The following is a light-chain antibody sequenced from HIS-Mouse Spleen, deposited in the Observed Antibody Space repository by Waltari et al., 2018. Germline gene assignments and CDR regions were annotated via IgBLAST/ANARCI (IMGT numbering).Light chain of an antibody. V-gene: IGLV3-10*01. CDR2: EDS. Sequence: SYELTQPPSVSVSPGQTARITCSGDALPKNYAYWYQQKSGQAPVLVIYEDSKRPAGIPGRCSGSRSGTMATLTISGAQVEDEADYYCYSTDSSGNHRVFGGGTKLTVL. J-gene: IGLJ2*01. CDR1: ALPKNY. CDR3: YSTDSSGNHRV.